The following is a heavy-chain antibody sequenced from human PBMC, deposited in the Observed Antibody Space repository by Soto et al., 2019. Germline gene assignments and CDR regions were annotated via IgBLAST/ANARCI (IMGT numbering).Heavy chain of an antibody. CDR2: IYYSGST. Sequence: PSETLSLTCTVSGGSISSGGYSWSWIRQPPGKGLEWIGYIYYSGSTYYNPSLKSRVTISVDTSKNQFSLKLSSVTAADTAVYYCARGERAYYYDSSGYYPLCFDYWGQGTLVTVSS. J-gene: IGHJ4*02. CDR3: ARGERAYYYDSSGYYPLCFDY. V-gene: IGHV4-30-4*01. D-gene: IGHD3-22*01. CDR1: GGSISSGGYS.